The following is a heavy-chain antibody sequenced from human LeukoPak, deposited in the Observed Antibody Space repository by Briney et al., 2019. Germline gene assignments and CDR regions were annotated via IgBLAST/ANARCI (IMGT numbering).Heavy chain of an antibody. CDR2: IIPIFGTA. V-gene: IGHV1-69*13. CDR3: ALGPRNGMVYAFDY. Sequence: GASVKVSCKASGGTFSSYAISWVRQAPGQGLEWMGGIIPIFGTANYAQKFQGRVTITADESTSTAYMELSSLRSEDTAVYYCALGPRNGMVYAFDYWGQGTLVTVSS. J-gene: IGHJ4*02. CDR1: GGTFSSYA. D-gene: IGHD2-8*01.